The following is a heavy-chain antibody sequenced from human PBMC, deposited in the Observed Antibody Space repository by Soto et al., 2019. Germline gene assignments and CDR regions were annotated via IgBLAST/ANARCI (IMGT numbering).Heavy chain of an antibody. V-gene: IGHV3-53*01. CDR2: IYSGGST. CDR3: ARDSFDWKLPYGMDV. J-gene: IGHJ6*02. Sequence: PGGSLRLSCAASGFTVSSNYMSWVRQAPGKGLEWVSVIYSGGSTYYADSAKGRFTISRDNSKNTLYLQMNSLRAEDTAVYYCARDSFDWKLPYGMDVWGQGTTVTASS. D-gene: IGHD1-1*01. CDR1: GFTVSSNY.